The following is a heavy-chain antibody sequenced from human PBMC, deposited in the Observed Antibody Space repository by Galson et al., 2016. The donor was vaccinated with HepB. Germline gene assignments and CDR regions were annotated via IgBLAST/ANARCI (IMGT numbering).Heavy chain of an antibody. CDR3: ASGSIAAAGTVSWYY. Sequence: SETLSLTCTVSGGSISSSNYYWGWIRQPPGKGLEWIGSMYDSENTYYNSSLQSRVTISVDTSKNQFSLKMTSVTAADTAVYYCASGSIAAAGTVSWYYWGQGTQVTVSS. CDR1: GGSISSSNYY. V-gene: IGHV4-39*01. D-gene: IGHD6-13*01. J-gene: IGHJ4*02. CDR2: MYDSENT.